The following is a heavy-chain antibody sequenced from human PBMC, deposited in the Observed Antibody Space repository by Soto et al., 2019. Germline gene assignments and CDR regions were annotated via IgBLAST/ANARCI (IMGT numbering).Heavy chain of an antibody. CDR3: ARSGTIPYYFDY. CDR2: IIPIFGTA. CDR1: GGTFSSYA. D-gene: IGHD1-7*01. J-gene: IGHJ4*02. Sequence: SVKVSCKASGGTFSSYAISWVGQAPGQGLEWMGGIIPIFGTANYAQKFQGRVTITADESTSTAYMELSSLRSEDTAVYYCARSGTIPYYFDYWGQGTLVTVSS. V-gene: IGHV1-69*13.